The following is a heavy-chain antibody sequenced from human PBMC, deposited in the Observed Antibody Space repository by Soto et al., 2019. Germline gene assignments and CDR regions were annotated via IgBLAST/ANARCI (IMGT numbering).Heavy chain of an antibody. CDR2: INAGNGNT. D-gene: IGHD6-13*01. Sequence: ASVKVYCKASGYTFTRYAMHWVRQAPGQRLEWMGWINAGNGNTKYSQKFQGRVTITRDTSASTAYMELSSLRSEDTAVYYCASSNIVAAPYGMDVWGQGTTVTVSS. V-gene: IGHV1-3*01. CDR1: GYTFTRYA. J-gene: IGHJ6*02. CDR3: ASSNIVAAPYGMDV.